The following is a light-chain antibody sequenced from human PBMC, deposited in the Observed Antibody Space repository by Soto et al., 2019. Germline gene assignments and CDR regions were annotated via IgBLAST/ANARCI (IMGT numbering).Light chain of an antibody. CDR1: QSVFNNH. J-gene: IGKJ1*01. V-gene: IGKV3-20*01. CDR2: GVS. Sequence: EIEMAQNRAAQSGSGGESSTLSCRASQSVFNNHIGWYQQKPGQAPRRLIFGVSFRATGIPDRFSGSGSGTDFTLTFSRRKPEDFAVYYCQQYGSSPTTFGQGTKVDIK. CDR3: QQYGSSPTT.